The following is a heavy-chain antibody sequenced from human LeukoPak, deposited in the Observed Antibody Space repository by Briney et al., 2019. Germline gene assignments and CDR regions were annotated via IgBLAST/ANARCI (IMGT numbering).Heavy chain of an antibody. CDR2: ISYDGSNK. CDR3: AGLPYYDFWSGFGYYYYGMDV. D-gene: IGHD3-3*01. CDR1: GFTFNNYA. Sequence: PGRSLRLSCAASGFTFNNYAMHWVRQAPGKGLEWVAVISYDGSNKYYAASVKGRFTISRDNSKNTLYLQMNSLRAEDTAVYYCAGLPYYDFWSGFGYYYYGMDVWGQGTTVTVSS. J-gene: IGHJ6*02. V-gene: IGHV3-30-3*01.